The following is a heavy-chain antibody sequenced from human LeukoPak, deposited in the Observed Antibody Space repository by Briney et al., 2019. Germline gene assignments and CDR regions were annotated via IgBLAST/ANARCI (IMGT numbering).Heavy chain of an antibody. CDR2: ISSSSSSYI. CDR3: ARDPPGEAVAGYY. Sequence: GGSLRLSCAASGFTFSSYSMNWVRQAPGKGLEWVSSISSSSSSYIYYADSVKGRFTISRDNAKNSLYLQMNSLRAEDTAVYYCARDPPGEAVAGYYWGQGTLVTVSS. D-gene: IGHD6-19*01. J-gene: IGHJ4*02. CDR1: GFTFSSYS. V-gene: IGHV3-21*01.